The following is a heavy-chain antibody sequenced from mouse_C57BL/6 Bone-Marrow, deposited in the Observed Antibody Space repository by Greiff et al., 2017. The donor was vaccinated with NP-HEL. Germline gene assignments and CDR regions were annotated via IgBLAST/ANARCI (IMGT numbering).Heavy chain of an antibody. Sequence: QVQLQQPGAELVRPGSSVKLSCKASGYTFTSYWMDWVKQRPGQGLDWIGNIYPSDSETHYNQKFKDKATLTVDKSSGTAYMQLSSLTSEDSAVYYWARRGSSGYWGQGTTLTVSS. CDR2: IYPSDSET. D-gene: IGHD3-2*02. V-gene: IGHV1-61*01. CDR1: GYTFTSYW. CDR3: ARRGSSGY. J-gene: IGHJ2*01.